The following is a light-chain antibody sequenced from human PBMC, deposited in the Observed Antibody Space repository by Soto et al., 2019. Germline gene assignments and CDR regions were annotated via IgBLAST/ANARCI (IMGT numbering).Light chain of an antibody. V-gene: IGLV9-49*01. Sequence: QLVLTQPPSASASLGASVTLTCTLSSGYSNYKVDWYQQRPGKGPRFVMRVGTGGIVGSKGDGIPDRFSGLGSGLNRYLTIKNIQEEDESDYHCGADHGSGSNFVVFGGGTKLTVL. CDR3: GADHGSGSNFVV. CDR1: SGYSNYK. CDR2: VGTGGIVG. J-gene: IGLJ2*01.